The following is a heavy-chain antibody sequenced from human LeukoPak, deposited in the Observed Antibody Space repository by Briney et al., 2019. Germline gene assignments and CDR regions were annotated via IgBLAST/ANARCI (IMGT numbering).Heavy chain of an antibody. CDR2: IYYSGST. Sequence: SETLSFTCTVSGGSISSYYWSWIRQPPGKGLEWLGYIYYSGSTNYNPSLKSRVTISVDTSKNQFSLKLSSVTAADTAVYYCARADDSSGYYFDAFDIWGQGTMVTVSS. D-gene: IGHD3-22*01. V-gene: IGHV4-59*01. J-gene: IGHJ3*02. CDR3: ARADDSSGYYFDAFDI. CDR1: GGSISSYY.